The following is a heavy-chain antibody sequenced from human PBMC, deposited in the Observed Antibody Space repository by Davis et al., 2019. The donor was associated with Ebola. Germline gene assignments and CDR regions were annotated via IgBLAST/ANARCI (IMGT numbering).Heavy chain of an antibody. CDR1: GFTFSSYW. D-gene: IGHD3-3*01. CDR3: ARLSIPTTETFYYYYGMDV. J-gene: IGHJ6*04. Sequence: GSLRLSCAASGFTFSSYWMSWVRQAPGKGLEWIGSVFYSGSTYYNPSLESRVTISVDTSKNQFSLKLNSVTAADTAVYYCARLSIPTTETFYYYYGMDVWGTGTTVTVSS. V-gene: IGHV4-39*01. CDR2: VFYSGST.